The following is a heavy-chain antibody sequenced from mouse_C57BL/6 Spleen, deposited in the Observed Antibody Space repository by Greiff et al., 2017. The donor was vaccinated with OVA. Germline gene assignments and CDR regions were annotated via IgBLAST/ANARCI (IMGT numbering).Heavy chain of an antibody. Sequence: QVQLQQPGAELVMPGASVQLSCKASGYTFTSYWMHWVKQRPGQGLAWIGEIDPSDSYTNYNQKFKGKSTLNVDKSSSTAYMQLSSLTSEDSAVYCCARRYYDYDYYAMDYWGQGTSVTVSS. CDR3: ARRYYDYDYYAMDY. D-gene: IGHD2-4*01. J-gene: IGHJ4*01. CDR1: GYTFTSYW. CDR2: IDPSDSYT. V-gene: IGHV1-69*01.